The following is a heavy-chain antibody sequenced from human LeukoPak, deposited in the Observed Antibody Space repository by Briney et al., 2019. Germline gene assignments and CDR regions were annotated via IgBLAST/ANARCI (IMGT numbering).Heavy chain of an antibody. J-gene: IGHJ4*02. CDR1: GFTFSSYA. V-gene: IGHV3-30-3*01. Sequence: GGSLRLSCAASGFTFSSYAMHWVRQAPGKGLEWVAVISYDGSNKHYADSVKGRFTISRDNSKNTLYLQMNSLRAEDTAVYYCARELSSPIPFDYWGQGTLVTVSS. D-gene: IGHD3-16*02. CDR3: ARELSSPIPFDY. CDR2: ISYDGSNK.